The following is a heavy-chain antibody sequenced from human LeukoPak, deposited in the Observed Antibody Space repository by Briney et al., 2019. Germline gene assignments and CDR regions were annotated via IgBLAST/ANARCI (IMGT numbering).Heavy chain of an antibody. CDR2: INQDGTTK. CDR1: GFGFSSYW. Sequence: GGSLRLSCAASGFGFSSYWMSWVRHNPGKGLEWVANINQDGTTKYYRDFAKGRFTISRDNAQNSLYLQINSLRAEDTAVYYCARDATMIVVGQDFDYWGQGTLVTVSS. V-gene: IGHV3-7*01. D-gene: IGHD3-22*01. J-gene: IGHJ4*02. CDR3: ARDATMIVVGQDFDY.